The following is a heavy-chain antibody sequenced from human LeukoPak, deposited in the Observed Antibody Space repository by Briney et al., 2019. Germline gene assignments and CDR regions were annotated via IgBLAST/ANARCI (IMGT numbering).Heavy chain of an antibody. CDR1: GGSISSYY. J-gene: IGHJ4*02. Sequence: SETLSLTCTVSGGSISSYYWSWIRQPAGKGLEWIGRIYTSGSTNYNSSLKSRVTISVDTSKNQFSLKLSSVTAADTAVYYCARRDTMIVAHDYWGQGTLVTVSS. D-gene: IGHD3-22*01. CDR2: IYTSGST. CDR3: ARRDTMIVAHDY. V-gene: IGHV4-4*07.